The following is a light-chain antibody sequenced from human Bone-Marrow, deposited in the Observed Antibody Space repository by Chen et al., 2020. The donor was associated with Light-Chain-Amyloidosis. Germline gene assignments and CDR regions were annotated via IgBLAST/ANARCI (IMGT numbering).Light chain of an antibody. CDR2: GSS. J-gene: IGKJ4*01. Sequence: EIVLTQSPGTLSLSPGEGANLSCRASQTISSNYLTWYQQKFGQAPRLLIYGSSSRATGIPDRFTGSGFGTDFTLTINRLEPEDFAMYDCQQYGTSPLAVGGGTKVEIK. V-gene: IGKV3-20*01. CDR3: QQYGTSPLA. CDR1: QTISSNY.